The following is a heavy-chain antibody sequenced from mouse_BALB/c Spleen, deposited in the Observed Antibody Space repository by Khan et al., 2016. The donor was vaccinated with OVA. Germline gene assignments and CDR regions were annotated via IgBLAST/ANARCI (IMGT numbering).Heavy chain of an antibody. J-gene: IGHJ3*01. CDR3: ARLAYYYDSEGFAY. V-gene: IGHV5-6*01. CDR2: VSTGGGYT. Sequence: EVMLVESGGDLVKPGGSLKLSCAASGFTFSTYGMSWVRQTPDKRLEWVATVSTGGGYTYYPDSVQGRFTISRDNAKNTLYLQMSSLKSEDTAMFYCARLAYYYDSEGFAYWGQGTLVTVSA. D-gene: IGHD1-1*01. CDR1: GFTFSTYG.